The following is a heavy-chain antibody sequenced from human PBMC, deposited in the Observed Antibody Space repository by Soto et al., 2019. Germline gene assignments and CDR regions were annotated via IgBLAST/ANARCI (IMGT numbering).Heavy chain of an antibody. V-gene: IGHV4-59*01. CDR3: ARGIVVVPAARMEWWFDP. CDR1: CGSISRYY. Sequence: SETLSLTCTGSCGSISRYYWSWIRQPPGKGLEWIGYIYYSGSTNYNPSLKSRVTISVDTSKNQFSLKLSSVTAADTAVYYCARGIVVVPAARMEWWFDPWGQGTLVTVSS. J-gene: IGHJ5*02. D-gene: IGHD2-2*01. CDR2: IYYSGST.